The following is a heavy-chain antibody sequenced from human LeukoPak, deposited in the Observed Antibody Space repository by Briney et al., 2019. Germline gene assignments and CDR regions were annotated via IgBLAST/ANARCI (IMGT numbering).Heavy chain of an antibody. V-gene: IGHV4-34*01. CDR1: GGSLSCFF. CDR2: VNHSGAS. Sequence: SETLSLTCAVSGGSLSCFFCSWIRQPPGKGLEWIGEVNHSGASNYKPSLKSRVTISVDTSRTQLSLMLTSVTAADTALYYCARGGRNKYTSDDFDYWGQGILVTVSS. CDR3: ARGGRNKYTSDDFDY. J-gene: IGHJ4*02. D-gene: IGHD3-3*01.